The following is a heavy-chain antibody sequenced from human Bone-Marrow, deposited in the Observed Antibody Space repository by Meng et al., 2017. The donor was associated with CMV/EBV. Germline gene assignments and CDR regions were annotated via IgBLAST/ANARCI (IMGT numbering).Heavy chain of an antibody. CDR1: GYTFTSYD. V-gene: IGHV1-8*01. CDR3: ARRKMNSFDY. D-gene: IGHD1-14*01. Sequence: VSCKASGYTFTSYDIRWVRQATGQGLEWMGWMNPNSANTGYAQKFQGRVTMTRNTSVSTAYMELSSLRSEDTAVYYCARRKMNSFDYWGQGTLVTVSS. CDR2: MNPNSANT. J-gene: IGHJ4*02.